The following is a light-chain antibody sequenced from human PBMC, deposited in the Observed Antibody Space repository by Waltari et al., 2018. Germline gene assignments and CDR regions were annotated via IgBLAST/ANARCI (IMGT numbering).Light chain of an antibody. J-gene: IGLJ3*02. V-gene: IGLV1-40*01. CDR2: GRS. CDR3: QSYDTSLSVV. Sequence: QSVLTQPPSLSGAPAPRATISCTRRGSHIRAGYAVPWYQPLPRASPKLLIYGRSTRPVGVPDRFFGSTSGTSASLAITGLQAEDEADYYCQSYDTSLSVVFGGGTKLTVL. CDR1: GSHIRAGYA.